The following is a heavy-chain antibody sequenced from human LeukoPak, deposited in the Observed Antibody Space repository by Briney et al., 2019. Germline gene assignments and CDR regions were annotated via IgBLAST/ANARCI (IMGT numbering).Heavy chain of an antibody. D-gene: IGHD3-10*01. CDR3: ASMYYSGSTIKADY. CDR1: GGSISSSYW. CDR2: IYHSGST. V-gene: IGHV4-4*02. Sequence: SETLSLTCAVSGGSISSSYWWSWIRQPPGKGLEWIGEIYHSGSTNCNLSLKSRVTISVDKSKNQFSLRLTSVTAADTALYYCASMYYSGSTIKADYWGQGTLVTVSS. J-gene: IGHJ4*02.